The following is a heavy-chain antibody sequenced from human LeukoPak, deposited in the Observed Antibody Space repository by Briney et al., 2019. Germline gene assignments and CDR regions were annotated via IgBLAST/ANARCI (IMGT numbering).Heavy chain of an antibody. CDR1: GFTFSTYD. J-gene: IGHJ4*02. CDR3: ARAEGSGYYDLWYNY. V-gene: IGHV3-13*01. Sequence: GGSLRLSYAASGFTFSTYDMHWVRQATGKGLEWLSGIGNAGDTYYAGSVKGRFTVSRDNAKNSLYLQMNSLRVGDTAVYYCARAEGSGYYDLWYNYWGQGTLVTVSS. CDR2: IGNAGDT. D-gene: IGHD3-22*01.